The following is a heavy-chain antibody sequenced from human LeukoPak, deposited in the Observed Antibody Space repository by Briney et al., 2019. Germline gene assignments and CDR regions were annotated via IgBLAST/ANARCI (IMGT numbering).Heavy chain of an antibody. CDR1: GYTFTGYY. D-gene: IGHD1-26*01. CDR3: ARVPRYSGSYLAHFPYHDAFDI. J-gene: IGHJ3*02. CDR2: INPNSGGT. Sequence: ASVKVSCKASGYTFTGYYMHWVRQAPGQGLERMGWINPNSGGTNYAQKFQGRVTMTRDTSISTAYMELSRLRSDDTAVYYCARVPRYSGSYLAHFPYHDAFDIWGQGTMVTVSS. V-gene: IGHV1-2*02.